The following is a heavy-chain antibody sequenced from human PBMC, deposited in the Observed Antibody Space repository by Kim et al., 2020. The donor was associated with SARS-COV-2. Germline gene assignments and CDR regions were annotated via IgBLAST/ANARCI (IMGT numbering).Heavy chain of an antibody. J-gene: IGHJ3*02. CDR1: GGSFSGYY. V-gene: IGHV4-34*01. CDR2: INHSGST. D-gene: IGHD3-22*01. CDR3: ASLGLSSGYYYSFRSAFDI. Sequence: SETLSLTCAVYGGSFSGYYWSWIRQPPGKGLEWIGEINHSGSTNYNPSLKSRVTISVDTSKNQFSLKLSSVTAADTAVYYCASLGLSSGYYYSFRSAFDIWGQGTMVTVSS.